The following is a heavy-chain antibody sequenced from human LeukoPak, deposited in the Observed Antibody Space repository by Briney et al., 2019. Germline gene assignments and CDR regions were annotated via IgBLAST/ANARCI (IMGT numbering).Heavy chain of an antibody. CDR3: ARGDIVVLPAGIPHNWFDP. CDR2: INPNSGGT. V-gene: IGHV1-2*02. D-gene: IGHD2-2*02. J-gene: IGHJ5*02. CDR1: GYSFTGYY. Sequence: ASVKVSCKASGYSFTGYYIHWVRQAPGQGLEWMGWINPNSGGTNYAQKFQGRVTMTRDTSISTAYMELSRLRSDDTAVYYCARGDIVVLPAGIPHNWFDPRGQGTLVTVSS.